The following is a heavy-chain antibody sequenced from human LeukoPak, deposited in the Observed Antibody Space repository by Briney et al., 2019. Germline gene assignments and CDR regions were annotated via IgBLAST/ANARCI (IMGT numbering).Heavy chain of an antibody. CDR2: ISTDGGST. D-gene: IGHD3-22*01. J-gene: IGHJ4*02. CDR3: VKAIFFGSGSYYSY. V-gene: IGHV3-64D*09. Sequence: GGSLRLSCSASGFTFSNFPMHWVRQAPGKGLEYVSAISTDGGSTYYPDSVKGRFTISRDNSKNTLYLQMSSLRAEDTAIYYCVKAIFFGSGSYYSYWGQGTLVTVSS. CDR1: GFTFSNFP.